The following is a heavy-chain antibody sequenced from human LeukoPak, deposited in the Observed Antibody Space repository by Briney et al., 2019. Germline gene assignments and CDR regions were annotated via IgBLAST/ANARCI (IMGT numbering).Heavy chain of an antibody. J-gene: IGHJ5*02. V-gene: IGHV4-34*01. Sequence: SETLCLTCAVYGGSFSGYYWSWIRQPPGKGLEWIGEINHSGSTNYNPSLKSRVTISVDTSKNQFSLKLSSVTAADTAVYYCARNRGITMVRGVIIFDPWGQGTLVTVSS. CDR1: GGSFSGYY. CDR3: ARNRGITMVRGVIIFDP. D-gene: IGHD3-10*01. CDR2: INHSGST.